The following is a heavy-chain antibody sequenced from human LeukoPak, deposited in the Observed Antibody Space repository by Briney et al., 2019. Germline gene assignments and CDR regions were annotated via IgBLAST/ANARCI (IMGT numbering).Heavy chain of an antibody. V-gene: IGHV1-18*04. CDR1: GYTFTTYG. CDR3: ARDNISGRLTSGY. CDR2: INTNNGNT. D-gene: IGHD6-6*01. J-gene: IGHJ4*02. Sequence: ASVKVSCKASGYTFTTYGISWVRQDPGQGLEWVGWINTNNGNTNYAQNLQGRVTMTTDTSTSTAYMELRNLRSDDTAVYYCARDNISGRLTSGYWGQGTLVTVSS.